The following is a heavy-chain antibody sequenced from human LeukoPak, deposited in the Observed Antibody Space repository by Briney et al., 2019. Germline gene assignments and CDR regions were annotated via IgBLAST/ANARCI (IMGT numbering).Heavy chain of an antibody. Sequence: GGSLRLSCAASGFSVSNNYMTWVRQAPGRGLEWVSLISSGSSTYYADSVKGRFTISIDSSKNTLYLQMNRLRAEDTAVYYCARGYSDRLFFVYWGQGTLVTVSS. J-gene: IGHJ4*02. CDR3: ARGYSDRLFFVY. CDR1: GFSVSNNY. V-gene: IGHV3-53*01. D-gene: IGHD5-18*01. CDR2: ISSGSST.